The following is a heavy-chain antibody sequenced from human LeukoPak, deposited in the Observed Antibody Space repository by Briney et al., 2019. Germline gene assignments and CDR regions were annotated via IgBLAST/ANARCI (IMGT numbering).Heavy chain of an antibody. CDR3: ARGALAVAVDY. CDR1: GGSFSGYY. J-gene: IGHJ4*02. Sequence: PSETLSLTCAVYGGSFSGYYWSWIRQPLGRGLEWIGDINHSGSTNYNPSLKSRGTISVDTSKNQFSLKLSAVTAADTAVYYCARGALAVAVDYWGQGTLVTVSS. D-gene: IGHD6-19*01. V-gene: IGHV4-34*01. CDR2: INHSGST.